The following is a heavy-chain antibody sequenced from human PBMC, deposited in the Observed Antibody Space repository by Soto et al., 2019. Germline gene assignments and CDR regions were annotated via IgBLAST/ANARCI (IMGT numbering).Heavy chain of an antibody. CDR1: GYTFTSYG. CDR2: ISAYNGNT. D-gene: IGHD3-9*01. V-gene: IGHV1-18*01. CDR3: ARDLVTYYDILTGYYIGGRHGMDV. Sequence: ASVKVSCKASGYTFTSYGISWVRQAPGQGLEWMGWISAYNGNTNYAQKLQGRVTMTTDTSTSTAYMELRSLRSDDTAVYYCARDLVTYYDILTGYYIGGRHGMDVWGQGTTVTVSS. J-gene: IGHJ6*02.